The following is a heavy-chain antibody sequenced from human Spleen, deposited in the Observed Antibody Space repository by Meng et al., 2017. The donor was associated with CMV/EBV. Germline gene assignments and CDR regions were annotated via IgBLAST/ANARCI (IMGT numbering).Heavy chain of an antibody. CDR3: ARSTDYGDYGDYFDY. D-gene: IGHD4-17*01. CDR2: IDWDDDK. Sequence: SGPTLVKPTQTLTLTCTFSGFSLSTSGMCVSWVRQPPGKALEWLALIDWDDDKYYSTSLKTRLTISKDTSKNQVVLTMTNMDPVDTATYYCARSTDYGDYGDYFDYWGQGTLVTVSS. CDR1: GFSLSTSGMC. J-gene: IGHJ4*02. V-gene: IGHV2-70*20.